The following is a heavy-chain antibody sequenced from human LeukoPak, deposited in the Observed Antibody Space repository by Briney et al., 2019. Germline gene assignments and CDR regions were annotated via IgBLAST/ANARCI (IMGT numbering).Heavy chain of an antibody. J-gene: IGHJ4*02. V-gene: IGHV4-38-2*01. Sequence: KSSETLSLTCAVSGYSISSGYYWGWIRQPPGKGLEWIGSIYHSGSTYYNPSLKSRVTISVDTSKNQFSLKLSSVTAADTAVYYCARKAEGYCTNGVCYADYWGQGTLVTVSS. CDR1: GYSISSGYY. CDR3: ARKAEGYCTNGVCYADY. CDR2: IYHSGST. D-gene: IGHD2-8*01.